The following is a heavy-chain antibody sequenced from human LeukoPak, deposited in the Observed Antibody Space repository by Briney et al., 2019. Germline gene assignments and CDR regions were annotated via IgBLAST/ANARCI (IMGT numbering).Heavy chain of an antibody. Sequence: ASVKVSCKASGGTFNSYAISWVRQAPGQGLEWVGGIIPILGTANYAQNFQGRVTITADESTSTAYMDLSSLRSEDTAVYYCARGAGDSNGYYYVYWGQGTRVIVSS. V-gene: IGHV1-69*01. J-gene: IGHJ4*02. D-gene: IGHD3-22*01. CDR2: IIPILGTA. CDR1: GGTFNSYA. CDR3: ARGAGDSNGYYYVY.